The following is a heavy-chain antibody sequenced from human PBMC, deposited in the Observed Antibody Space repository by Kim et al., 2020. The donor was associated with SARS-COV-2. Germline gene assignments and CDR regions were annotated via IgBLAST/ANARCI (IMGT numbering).Heavy chain of an antibody. V-gene: IGHV3-23*01. D-gene: IGHD2-2*01. J-gene: IGHJ6*02. CDR3: AKEHSKCSSTSCYWDYYYGMDV. Sequence: GGSLRLSCAASGFTFSSYAMSWVRQAPGKGLEWVSAISGSGGSTYYADSVKGRFTISRDNSKNTLYLQMNSLRAEDTAVYYCAKEHSKCSSTSCYWDYYYGMDVWGQGTTVTVSS. CDR1: GFTFSSYA. CDR2: ISGSGGST.